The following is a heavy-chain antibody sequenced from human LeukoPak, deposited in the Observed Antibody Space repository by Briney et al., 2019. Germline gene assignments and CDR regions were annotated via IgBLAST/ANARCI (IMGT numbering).Heavy chain of an antibody. CDR3: TRVLTLRSGGYDAFDI. J-gene: IGHJ3*02. Sequence: GGTLRLSCAAYGFTFSNYDMHWVRQVIGKGLEWVSAIDTAGDTYYLGSVKGRFTISRENAKNSFSLQMNSLRAGDTAVYYCTRVLTLRSGGYDAFDIWGQGTMVTVSS. CDR1: GFTFSNYD. D-gene: IGHD6-25*01. V-gene: IGHV3-13*01. CDR2: IDTAGDT.